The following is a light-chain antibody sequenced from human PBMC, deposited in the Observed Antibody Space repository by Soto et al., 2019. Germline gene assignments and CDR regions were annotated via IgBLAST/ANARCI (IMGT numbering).Light chain of an antibody. Sequence: ASQSISSWLAWYQQKPGKAPKLLIYDASSLESGVPSRFSGSGSGTEIPLTIGSPAFVVFASYDCQRYISYSRPFRQGTKVDIK. CDR2: DAS. CDR1: QSISSW. V-gene: IGKV1-5*01. CDR3: QRYISYSRP. J-gene: IGKJ1*01.